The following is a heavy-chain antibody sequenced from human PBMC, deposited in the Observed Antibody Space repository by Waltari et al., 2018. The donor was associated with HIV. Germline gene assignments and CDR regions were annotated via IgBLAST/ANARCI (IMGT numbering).Heavy chain of an antibody. CDR1: AFRFSAYN. J-gene: IGHJ3*02. V-gene: IGHV3-21*01. CDR3: ARYSRAGHDFDI. CDR2: ISSSGTYI. Sequence: EVQLVESGGGLVKPGGSLRLSCAASAFRFSAYNMNWVRPAPGKGLEWVSSISSSGTYIYYADSVKGRFSNSRDNAKNSLSLQMNSLTAEDTAVYYCARYSRAGHDFDIGGQGTMVTVSS. D-gene: IGHD6-13*01.